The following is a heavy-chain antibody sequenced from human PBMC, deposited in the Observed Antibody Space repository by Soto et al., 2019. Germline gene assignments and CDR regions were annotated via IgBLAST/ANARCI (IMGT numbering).Heavy chain of an antibody. CDR2: IYRTGST. V-gene: IGHV4-4*02. J-gene: IGHJ4*02. CDR1: GGSFTSNNW. D-gene: IGHD1-7*01. CDR3: ASRDPGTSVDY. Sequence: SETLSLTCAVSGGSFTSNNWWTWVRQPPGQGLEWIGEIYRTGSTNYNPSLKSRVTISLDKSENQFSLKVTSLTAADTADYYCASRDPGTSVDYWGQGTLVTVSS.